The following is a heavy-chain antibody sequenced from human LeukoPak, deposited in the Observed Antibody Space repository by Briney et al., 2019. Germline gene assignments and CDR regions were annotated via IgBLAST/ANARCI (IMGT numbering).Heavy chain of an antibody. Sequence: SVKVSCKASGYTFTSYAISWVRQAPGQGLEWMGGIIPIFGTANYAQKFQGRVTITTDESTSTAYMELSSLRSEDTAVYYCARVLHCSSTSCHGPNWFDPWGQGTLVTVSS. D-gene: IGHD2-2*01. CDR2: IIPIFGTA. J-gene: IGHJ5*02. CDR1: GYTFTSYA. CDR3: ARVLHCSSTSCHGPNWFDP. V-gene: IGHV1-69*05.